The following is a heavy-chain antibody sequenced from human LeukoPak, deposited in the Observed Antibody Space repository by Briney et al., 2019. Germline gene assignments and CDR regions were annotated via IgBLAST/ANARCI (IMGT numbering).Heavy chain of an antibody. J-gene: IGHJ6*03. CDR3: ARGRVVRYYYYYMDV. CDR1: GGSISSYY. Sequence: SETLSLTCTVSGGSISSYYWSWIRQPAGKGLEWIGRIYTSGSTNYNPSLKSRVTISVDTSKNQFSLKLSSVTAADTAVYYCARGRVVRYYYYYMDVWGKGTTVTVSS. CDR2: IYTSGST. V-gene: IGHV4-4*07.